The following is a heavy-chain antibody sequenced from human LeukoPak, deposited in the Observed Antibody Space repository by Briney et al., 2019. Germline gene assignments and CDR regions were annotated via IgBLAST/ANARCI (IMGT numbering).Heavy chain of an antibody. J-gene: IGHJ4*02. D-gene: IGHD3-3*01. Sequence: GGSLRLSCAASGFSFDTYWMSWVRQAPGKGLDWVAVIWYDGSKTSYADSVKGRFTISRDDSKNTLYLQMSSLRAEDTAVYYCAREASGYYRDFWGQGTLVTVSS. CDR1: GFSFDTYW. CDR3: AREASGYYRDF. V-gene: IGHV3-33*08. CDR2: IWYDGSKT.